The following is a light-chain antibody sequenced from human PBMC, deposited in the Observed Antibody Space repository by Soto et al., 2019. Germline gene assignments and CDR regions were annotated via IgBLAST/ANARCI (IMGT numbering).Light chain of an antibody. CDR1: SSNIGTGYD. J-gene: IGLJ1*01. CDR2: GNS. CDR3: QSYSGV. Sequence: QSVLTQPPSVSGAPGQRVTISCTGSSSNIGTGYDVHWYQQLPGTAPKLLIYGNSNRPSGVPDRFSGSKSATSASLAITGLQAEDEADYYCQSYSGVFGTGTKLTVL. V-gene: IGLV1-40*01.